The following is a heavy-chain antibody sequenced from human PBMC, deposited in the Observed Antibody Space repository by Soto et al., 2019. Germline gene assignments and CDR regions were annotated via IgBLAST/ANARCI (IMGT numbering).Heavy chain of an antibody. CDR1: GRSFSSDG. V-gene: IGHV1-69*06. D-gene: IGHD3-10*01. CDR3: ARGQYYSSGSAATSYFFFGIDV. J-gene: IGHJ6*02. CDR2: IIPVFGNT. Sequence: QLQLEQSGPEVKKPGSSVKVSCKASGRSFSSDGVSWVRQAPGQGLEWMGGIIPVFGNTKYVQRFQGRLTINADKSTSTVYMEMSRLSSEDTAVYFCARGQYYSSGSAATSYFFFGIDVWGQGTTVIVSS.